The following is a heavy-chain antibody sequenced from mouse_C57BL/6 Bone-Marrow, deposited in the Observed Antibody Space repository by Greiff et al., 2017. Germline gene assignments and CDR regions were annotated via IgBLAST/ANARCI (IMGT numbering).Heavy chain of an antibody. CDR3: ESSGHYYGSSGYFGY. D-gene: IGHD1-1*01. J-gene: IGHJ2*01. Sequence: QVQLQLPGTVLVKPGASVKLSCMASGYTFTSYWMHCVKQRPGQVLESIGNFNPSNGGTNYTEKFKSKATLTVDKSSSTAYMQLSSLTSEDSAVYYCESSGHYYGSSGYFGYWRQGTTLTDSS. CDR1: GYTFTSYW. V-gene: IGHV1-53*01. CDR2: FNPSNGGT.